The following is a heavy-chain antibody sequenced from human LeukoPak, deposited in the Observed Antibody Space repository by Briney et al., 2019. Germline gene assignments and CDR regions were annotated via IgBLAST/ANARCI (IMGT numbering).Heavy chain of an antibody. CDR1: GFTFSSYE. V-gene: IGHV3-48*03. CDR3: ARDADTATPFFDY. D-gene: IGHD5-18*01. J-gene: IGHJ4*02. Sequence: PGGSLRLSCAASGFTFSSYEMNWVRQAPGKGLEWVSYISSSGSTIYYADSVKGRFTISRDNAKNSLYLQMNSLRAEDTAVYYCARDADTATPFFDYWGQGTLVTVSS. CDR2: ISSSGSTI.